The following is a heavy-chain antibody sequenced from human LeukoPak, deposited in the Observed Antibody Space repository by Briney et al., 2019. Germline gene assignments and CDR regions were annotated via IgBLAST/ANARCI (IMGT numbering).Heavy chain of an antibody. Sequence: SETLSLTCIVSSDSISSGGYYWSWIRQHPGKGLEWIGYIAHSGGTLYNPSLKSRVMISLDTSKNQFSLKLTSVTAADTAVYYCARDGGSSGYRYFDLWGRGTLVTVSS. CDR3: ARDGGSSGYRYFDL. CDR1: SDSISSGGYY. CDR2: IAHSGGT. V-gene: IGHV4-31*03. D-gene: IGHD3-22*01. J-gene: IGHJ2*01.